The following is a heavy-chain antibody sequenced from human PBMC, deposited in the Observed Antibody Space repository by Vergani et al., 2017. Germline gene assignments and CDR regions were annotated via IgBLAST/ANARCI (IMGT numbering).Heavy chain of an antibody. V-gene: IGHV3-66*02. CDR1: GFRVTTYY. CDR2: IKSDGRT. CDR3: TRSECSGTTCYGHYFDL. Sequence: EMQLVESGGGLAQPGGSLRVSCSASGFRVTTYYMSWVRQAPGKGLEWVSVIKSDGRTSYAESVRGRFTISRDTSRNAVYLQMNILRVEDTGVYYCTRSECSGTTCYGHYFDLWGHGILVTVSS. D-gene: IGHD2-15*01. J-gene: IGHJ4*01.